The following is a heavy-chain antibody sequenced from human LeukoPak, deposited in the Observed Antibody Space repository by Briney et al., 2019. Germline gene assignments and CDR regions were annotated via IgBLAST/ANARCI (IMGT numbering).Heavy chain of an antibody. J-gene: IGHJ4*02. CDR1: GYTSTGYY. D-gene: IGHD3-10*01. V-gene: IGHV1-2*02. CDR3: ARDRIGDYYGSGSYPDY. CDR2: INPNSGGT. Sequence: ASVKVSCKASGYTSTGYYMHWVRQAPGQGLEWMGWINPNSGGTNYAQKFQGRVTMTRDTSISTAYMELSRLRSDDTAVYYCARDRIGDYYGSGSYPDYWGQGTLVTVSS.